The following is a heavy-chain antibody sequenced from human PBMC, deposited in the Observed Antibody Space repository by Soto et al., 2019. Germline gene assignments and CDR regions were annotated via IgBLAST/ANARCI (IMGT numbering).Heavy chain of an antibody. Sequence: GGSLRLSCAASGFTFSSYGMHWVRQAPGKGLEWVAVIWYDGSNKYYADSVKGRFTISRDNSKNTLYLQMNSLRAEDTAVYYCAREDVTYGHYGDASDIWGQGTMVNVSS. D-gene: IGHD4-17*01. CDR3: AREDVTYGHYGDASDI. V-gene: IGHV3-33*01. CDR2: IWYDGSNK. CDR1: GFTFSSYG. J-gene: IGHJ3*02.